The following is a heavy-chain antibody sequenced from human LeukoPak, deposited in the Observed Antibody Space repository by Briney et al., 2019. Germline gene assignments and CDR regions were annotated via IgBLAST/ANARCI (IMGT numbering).Heavy chain of an antibody. V-gene: IGHV4-34*01. J-gene: IGHJ5*02. D-gene: IGHD3-16*01. CDR3: ARDAYDYVWGSHPGFDP. Sequence: SETLSLTCAVYGGSFSGYYWSWIRQPPGKGLEWIGSIYYSGSTYYNPSLKSRVTISVDTSKNQFSLKLSSVTAADTAVYYCARDAYDYVWGSHPGFDPWGQGTLVTVSS. CDR1: GGSFSGYY. CDR2: IYYSGST.